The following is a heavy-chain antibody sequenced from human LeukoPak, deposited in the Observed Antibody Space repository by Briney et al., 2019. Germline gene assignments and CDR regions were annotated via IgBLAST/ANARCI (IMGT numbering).Heavy chain of an antibody. CDR1: GFTFSSYA. CDR3: AREMATTETLDY. D-gene: IGHD5-24*01. J-gene: IGHJ4*02. Sequence: PGGSLRLSCAASGFTFSSYALHWVRQAPGKGLEWVAVISYDGSNKYYADSVKGRFTISRDHSKNTLYLQMSSLRAEDTAVYYCAREMATTETLDYWGQGTLVTVSS. CDR2: ISYDGSNK. V-gene: IGHV3-30-3*01.